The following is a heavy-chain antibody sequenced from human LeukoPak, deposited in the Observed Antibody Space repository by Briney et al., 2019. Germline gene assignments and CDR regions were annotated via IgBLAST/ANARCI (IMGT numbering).Heavy chain of an antibody. CDR2: IKQDGSEK. CDR1: GFTLSSYW. J-gene: IGHJ4*02. Sequence: GGSLRLSCAASGFTLSSYWMSWVRQAPGKGLEWVANIKQDGSEKYYVDSVKGRFTISRDNAKNSLYLQMNSLRAEDTAVYYCARNPGYYYDSSGLNYWGQGTLVTVSS. CDR3: ARNPGYYYDSSGLNY. V-gene: IGHV3-7*01. D-gene: IGHD3-22*01.